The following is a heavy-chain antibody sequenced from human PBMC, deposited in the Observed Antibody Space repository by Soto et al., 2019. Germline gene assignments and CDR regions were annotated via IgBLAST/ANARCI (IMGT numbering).Heavy chain of an antibody. J-gene: IGHJ6*02. D-gene: IGHD3-22*01. CDR2: IYYSGST. Sequence: SETLSLTCTVSGGSLSSGDYYWSWIRQPPGKGLEWIGYIYYSGSTYYNPSLKSRVTISVDTSKNQFSLKLSSVTAADTAVYYCARRLYYDSSGFEGGGMDVWGQGTRVTGS. V-gene: IGHV4-30-4*01. CDR1: GGSLSSGDYY. CDR3: ARRLYYDSSGFEGGGMDV.